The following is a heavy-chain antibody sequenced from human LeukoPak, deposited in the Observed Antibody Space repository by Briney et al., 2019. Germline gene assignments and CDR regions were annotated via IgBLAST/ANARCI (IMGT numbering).Heavy chain of an antibody. D-gene: IGHD3-10*01. CDR2: IKHDGSEK. CDR3: ARDRDYYNYFEY. J-gene: IGHJ4*02. Sequence: GGSLRLSCAASGFTFSSYSMNWGRQAPGKGLEWVANIKHDGSEKYYVDSVKGRFTISRDNAKNSLYLQMNSLRGEDTAVYYCARDRDYYNYFEYWGQGTLVTVSS. CDR1: GFTFSSYS. V-gene: IGHV3-7*04.